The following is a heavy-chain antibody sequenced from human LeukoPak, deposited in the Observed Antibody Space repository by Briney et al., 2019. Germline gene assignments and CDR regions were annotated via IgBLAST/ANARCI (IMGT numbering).Heavy chain of an antibody. Sequence: SETLSLTCTVSGVSISSGGYYWGWIRQPPGKGLEWIGYIYHSGSTYYNPSLKSRITISVDRSKNQFSLKLSSVTAADTAVYYCATAEEAVLYYYYMDVGGKGTTVTVSS. V-gene: IGHV4-30-2*01. J-gene: IGHJ6*03. CDR2: IYHSGST. D-gene: IGHD2-21*02. CDR1: GVSISSGGYY. CDR3: ATAEEAVLYYYYMDV.